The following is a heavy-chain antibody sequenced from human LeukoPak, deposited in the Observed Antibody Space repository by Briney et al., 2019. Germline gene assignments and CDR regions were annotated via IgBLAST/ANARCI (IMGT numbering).Heavy chain of an antibody. CDR1: GFTFSSYA. D-gene: IGHD2-8*01. V-gene: IGHV3-23*01. Sequence: GGSLRRSCAASGFTFSSYAMSWVRQAPGQGLEWVSAISGSGGSTYYQDSMKGRFTISRDHAKNSLYLQMNSLRAEDTAVYYCAKLYRPGYFYYMDVWGKGTTVTVSS. CDR3: AKLYRPGYFYYMDV. J-gene: IGHJ6*03. CDR2: ISGSGGST.